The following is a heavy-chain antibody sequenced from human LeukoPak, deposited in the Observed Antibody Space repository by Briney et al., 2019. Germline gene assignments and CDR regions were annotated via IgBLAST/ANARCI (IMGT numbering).Heavy chain of an antibody. J-gene: IGHJ6*02. Sequence: ASVKVSCKASGYTFTSYAMHWVRQAPGQRLEWMGWINAGNGNTKYSQKFQGRVTITRDTSASTAYMELSSLRSEDTAVYYCASVDGDPDYYYYGMVVWGQGTTVTVSS. CDR3: ASVDGDPDYYYYGMVV. D-gene: IGHD4-17*01. V-gene: IGHV1-3*01. CDR2: INAGNGNT. CDR1: GYTFTSYA.